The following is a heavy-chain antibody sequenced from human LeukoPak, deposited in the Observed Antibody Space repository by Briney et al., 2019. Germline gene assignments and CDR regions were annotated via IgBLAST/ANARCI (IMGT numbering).Heavy chain of an antibody. D-gene: IGHD3-9*01. V-gene: IGHV4-59*01. CDR1: GGSCSGYY. Sequence: PSETLSLTCAVYGGSCSGYYWSWIRQPPGKRLECIGYIYYSGSTNYNPSLKSRVTISVDTSKNQFSLKLSSVTAADTAVYFCEREAAYDILTGYKVRWFDPWGQGTLVTVSS. CDR2: IYYSGST. CDR3: EREAAYDILTGYKVRWFDP. J-gene: IGHJ5*02.